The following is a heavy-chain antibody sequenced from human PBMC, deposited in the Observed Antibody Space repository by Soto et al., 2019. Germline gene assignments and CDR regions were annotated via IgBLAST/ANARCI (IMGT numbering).Heavy chain of an antibody. CDR1: GFTFSSYS. Sequence: PGGSLRLSSAAAGFTFSSYSMNWVRQAPGKGLEWVSYISSSSSTIYYADSVKGRFTISRDNAKNSLYLQMNSLRDEDTAVYYCARSLSGYYFFDYWGQGTLVTVSS. D-gene: IGHD3-22*01. CDR3: ARSLSGYYFFDY. V-gene: IGHV3-48*02. CDR2: ISSSSSTI. J-gene: IGHJ4*02.